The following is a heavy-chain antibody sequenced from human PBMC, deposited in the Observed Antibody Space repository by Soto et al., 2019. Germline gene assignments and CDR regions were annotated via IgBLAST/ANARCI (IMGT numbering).Heavy chain of an antibody. CDR1: GCTFSSYA. D-gene: IGHD6-13*01. CDR2: IIPIFGTA. CDR3: ARDKDSSSWSPYYYYGMDV. J-gene: IGHJ6*02. V-gene: IGHV1-69*06. Sequence: QVQLVQSGAEVKKPGSSVKVSCKASGCTFSSYAISWVRQAPGQGLEWMGGIIPIFGTANYAQKFQGRVTITADKSTSTAYMELSSLRSEDTAVYYCARDKDSSSWSPYYYYGMDVWGQGTTVTVSS.